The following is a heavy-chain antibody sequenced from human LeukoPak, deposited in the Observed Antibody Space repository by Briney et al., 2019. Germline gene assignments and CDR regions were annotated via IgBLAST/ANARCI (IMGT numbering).Heavy chain of an antibody. D-gene: IGHD3-10*01. CDR1: GFTFSSYG. CDR3: AKDISMVRGVIEYYFDY. CDR2: ISYDGSNK. Sequence: GRSLRLSCAASGFTFSSYGMHWVRQAPGKGLEWVAVISYDGSNKYYADSVKGRFTISRDNAKNSLYLQMNSLRAEDTALYYCAKDISMVRGVIEYYFDYWGQGTLVTVTS. V-gene: IGHV3-30*18. J-gene: IGHJ4*02.